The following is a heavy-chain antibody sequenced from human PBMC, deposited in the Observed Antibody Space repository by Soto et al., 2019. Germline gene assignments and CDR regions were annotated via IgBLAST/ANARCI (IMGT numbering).Heavy chain of an antibody. CDR2: IYYSGST. J-gene: IGHJ1*01. CDR3: AMRDYGDYGGGDEYFQH. Sequence: SETLSLTCTVSGVSISSYYWSWIRQPPGKGLEWIGYIYYSGSTNYNPSLKSRVTISVDTSKNQFSLKLSSVTAADTAVYYCAMRDYGDYGGGDEYFQHWGQGTLVTVSS. D-gene: IGHD4-17*01. V-gene: IGHV4-59*08. CDR1: GVSISSYY.